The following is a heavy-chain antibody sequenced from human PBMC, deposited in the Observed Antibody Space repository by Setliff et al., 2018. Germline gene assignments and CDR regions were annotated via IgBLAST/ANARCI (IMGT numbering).Heavy chain of an antibody. D-gene: IGHD3-3*01. J-gene: IGHJ4*02. V-gene: IGHV3-74*01. Sequence: PGGSLRLSCAASGFTFSTHWMQWVRQVPGKGLEWVSRVNGDETIRSYVDSVKGRFTISRENAKNTVYLEMNSLRTEDTAIYFCAGQGPIFGSGLIPGFDQWGQGTMVTVSS. CDR2: VNGDETIR. CDR1: GFTFSTHW. CDR3: AGQGPIFGSGLIPGFDQ.